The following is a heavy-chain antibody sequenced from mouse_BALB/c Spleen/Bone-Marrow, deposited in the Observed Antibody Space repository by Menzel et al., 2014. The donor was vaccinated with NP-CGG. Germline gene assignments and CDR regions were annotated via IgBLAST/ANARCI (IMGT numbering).Heavy chain of an antibody. CDR1: GFTFSSSA. CDR2: LRSGGNYT. Sequence: DVQLVESGGGLVKPGGSLQLSCAASGFTFSSSAMSWVRQAPAKRLEWVATLRSGGNYTYYPDSVKGRVSISRDNAKNDQKQQRSRRKAEETAVYDSERDGVYDAGAWIADWGQGTLVTGSA. CDR3: ERDGVYDAGAWIAD. J-gene: IGHJ3*01. D-gene: IGHD2-12*01. V-gene: IGHV5-9-3*01.